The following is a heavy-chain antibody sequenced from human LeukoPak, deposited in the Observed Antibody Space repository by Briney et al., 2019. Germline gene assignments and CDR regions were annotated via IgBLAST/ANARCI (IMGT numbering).Heavy chain of an antibody. CDR2: ISGSGGST. V-gene: IGHV3-23*01. CDR1: GFTFSNYG. Sequence: GGSLRLSCAASGFTFSNYGMSWVRQAPGKGLEWVSSISGSGGSTYYTDSVEGRFTISRDNSKNTLYLQMNSLRAEDTAVYYCAKSALYSSSWYPSHFDYWGQGTLVTVSS. CDR3: AKSALYSSSWYPSHFDY. J-gene: IGHJ4*02. D-gene: IGHD6-13*01.